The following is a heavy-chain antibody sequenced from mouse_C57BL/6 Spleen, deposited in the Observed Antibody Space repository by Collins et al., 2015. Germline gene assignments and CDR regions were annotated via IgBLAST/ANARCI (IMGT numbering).Heavy chain of an antibody. J-gene: IGHJ1*01. CDR1: GFTFSGFW. CDR2: INSDGSAI. Sequence: EVQLLETGGGLVQPGGSRGLSCEGSGFTFSGFWMSWVRQTPGKTLEWIGDINSDGSAINYAPSIKDRFTIFRDNDKSTLYLQMSNVRSEDTATYFCTRYDPSYWYFDVWGAGTTVTVSS. V-gene: IGHV11-2*02. CDR3: TRYDPSYWYFDV.